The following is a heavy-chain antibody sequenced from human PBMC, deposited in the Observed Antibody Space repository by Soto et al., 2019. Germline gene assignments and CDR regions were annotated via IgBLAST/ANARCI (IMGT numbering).Heavy chain of an antibody. D-gene: IGHD6-19*01. CDR3: ESDPHKAVAGTSGAFDI. J-gene: IGHJ3*02. V-gene: IGHV6-1*01. CDR1: GDSVSSNSAA. CDR2: AYYRSQWYY. Sequence: PSQTLSLTCAISGDSVSSNSAAWNWIRQSPSRGLEWLGRAYYRSQWYYDSAVSVRSRITVIPDTSKNQFSLQLNSVTPEDTAVYYCESDPHKAVAGTSGAFDIWGQGTMVTVSS.